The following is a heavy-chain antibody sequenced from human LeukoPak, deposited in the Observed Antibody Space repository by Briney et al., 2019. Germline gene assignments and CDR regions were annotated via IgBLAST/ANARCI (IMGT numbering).Heavy chain of an antibody. Sequence: GASVKVSCKASGYTFTGYYMHWVRQAPGQGLEWMGWINPNSGGTNYAQKFQGRVTTTRDTSISTAYMELSRLRSDDTAVYYCARDPRYCSGGSCYRPLDYWGQGTLVTVSS. CDR2: INPNSGGT. V-gene: IGHV1-2*02. CDR3: ARDPRYCSGGSCYRPLDY. CDR1: GYTFTGYY. J-gene: IGHJ4*02. D-gene: IGHD2-15*01.